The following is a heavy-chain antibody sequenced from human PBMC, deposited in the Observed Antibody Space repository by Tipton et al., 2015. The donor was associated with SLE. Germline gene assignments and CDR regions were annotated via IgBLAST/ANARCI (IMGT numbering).Heavy chain of an antibody. CDR3: ARGYTAYDYGGNWFDP. J-gene: IGHJ5*02. CDR2: IFHSGAT. V-gene: IGHV4-39*07. CDR1: GGSIRNSGYY. Sequence: LRLSCTVSGGSIRNSGYYWGWIRQPPGKGLEWVGSIFHSGATYYNPSLESRVTISVDTSKNQLSLDLSSVTAADTAAYFCARGYTAYDYGGNWFDPWGQGTLVPVSS. D-gene: IGHD5-12*01.